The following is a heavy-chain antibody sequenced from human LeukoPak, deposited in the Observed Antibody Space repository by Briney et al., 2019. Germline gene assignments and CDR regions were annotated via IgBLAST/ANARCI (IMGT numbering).Heavy chain of an antibody. CDR2: INDSGGT. V-gene: IGHV4-34*01. D-gene: IGHD3-3*01. Sequence: SETLSLTCAAFDGSFSGYYWTWIRQFPGRGLEWIGEINDSGGTNYSPSLKSRVTISVDPSKNQFSMKLRSVTAADTAVYYCARRVTIIYYMDLWGKGTTVTVSS. CDR3: ARRVTIIYYMDL. J-gene: IGHJ6*03. CDR1: DGSFSGYY.